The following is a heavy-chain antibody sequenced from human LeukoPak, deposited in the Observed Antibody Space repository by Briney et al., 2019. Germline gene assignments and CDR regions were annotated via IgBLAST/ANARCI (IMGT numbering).Heavy chain of an antibody. CDR3: ARREANWFDP. CDR2: TYYSGST. CDR1: GGSIGSKSHY. Sequence: SGTLSLTCSVSGGSIGSKSHYWGWIRQPPGKGLEWISYTYYSGSTYYNPSLKSRVTISVDTSKNQFSLKLSSVTAADTAVYYCARREANWFDPWGQGYLVTVSS. J-gene: IGHJ5*02. V-gene: IGHV4-39*01.